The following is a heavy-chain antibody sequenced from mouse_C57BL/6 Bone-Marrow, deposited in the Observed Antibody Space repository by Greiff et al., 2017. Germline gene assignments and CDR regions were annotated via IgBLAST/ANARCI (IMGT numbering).Heavy chain of an antibody. D-gene: IGHD4-1*01. V-gene: IGHV1-22*01. CDR2: INPKNGGT. J-gene: IGHJ1*03. Sequence: VQLQQSGPELVKPGASVKMSCKASGYTFTDYNMHWVKQSHGKSLEWIGKINPKNGGTSYNPKFKGKATLTVTKSSSTAYMELRSLTSEDSAVYYCARTGRGYFDVWGTGTTVTVSS. CDR3: ARTGRGYFDV. CDR1: GYTFTDYN.